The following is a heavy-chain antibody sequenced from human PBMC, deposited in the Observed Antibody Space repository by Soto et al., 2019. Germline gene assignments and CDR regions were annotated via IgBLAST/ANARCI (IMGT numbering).Heavy chain of an antibody. V-gene: IGHV3-7*01. CDR2: IRPDGSGR. D-gene: IGHD2-2*01. J-gene: IGHJ6*03. CDR3: TRSAYMDV. CDR1: GFVFSSYW. Sequence: GGSLRLSCTASGFVFSSYWMSWVRQAPGKGLEWVANIRPDGSGRYYVDSVKGRFTISRDNAKNSLYLQMDSLRAEDTAVYYATRSAYMDVWGTGTTVTVSS.